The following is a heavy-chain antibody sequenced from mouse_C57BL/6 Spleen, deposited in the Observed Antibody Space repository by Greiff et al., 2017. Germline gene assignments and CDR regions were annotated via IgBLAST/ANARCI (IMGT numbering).Heavy chain of an antibody. CDR2: ISSGGDYI. Sequence: EVKLVESGEGLVKPGGSLKLSCAASGFTFSSYAMSWVRQTPEKRLEWVAYISSGGDYIYYADTVKGRFTISRDNARNTLYLQMSSLKSEDTAMYYCTSGLSFITPDYYAMDYWGQGTSVTVSS. CDR1: GFTFSSYA. V-gene: IGHV5-9-1*02. J-gene: IGHJ4*01. D-gene: IGHD1-1*01. CDR3: TSGLSFITPDYYAMDY.